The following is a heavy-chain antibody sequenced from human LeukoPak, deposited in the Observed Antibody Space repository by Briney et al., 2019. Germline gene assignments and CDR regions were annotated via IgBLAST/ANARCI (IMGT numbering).Heavy chain of an antibody. CDR3: AKEKGEEGPGSNPYYYYYGMDV. CDR2: ISYDGSNK. Sequence: PGRSLRLSCAAAAFTFSSYGMHWVRQAPGKGLEWVAVISYDGSNKYYADSVKGRFTISRDNSKNTLYLQMNSLRAEDTAVYYCAKEKGEEGPGSNPYYYYYGMDVWGQGTTVTVSS. J-gene: IGHJ6*02. V-gene: IGHV3-30*18. CDR1: AFTFSSYG. D-gene: IGHD3-16*01.